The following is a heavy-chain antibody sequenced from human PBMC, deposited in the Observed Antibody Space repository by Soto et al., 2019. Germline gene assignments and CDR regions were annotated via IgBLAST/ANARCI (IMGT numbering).Heavy chain of an antibody. D-gene: IGHD3-3*01. CDR3: ARAGAERERSYALWGGSFDS. CDR2: VIPIHGTV. V-gene: IGHV1-69*01. Sequence: QVRLVQSGAEVKKPGSSVKVSCTASGGTFSTYAISWVRQAPGQGLEWMGGVIPIHGTVNYAQKFQGRVTVIADESTNTAYMELRRLRPEDTAVYYCARAGAERERSYALWGGSFDSWGQGTRVTVSS. CDR1: GGTFSTYA. J-gene: IGHJ4*02.